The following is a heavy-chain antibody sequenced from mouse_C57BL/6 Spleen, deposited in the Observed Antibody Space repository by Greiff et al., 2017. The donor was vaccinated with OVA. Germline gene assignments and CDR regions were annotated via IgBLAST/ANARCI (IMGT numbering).Heavy chain of an antibody. D-gene: IGHD1-1*01. CDR3: ARLGYYGSSYYFDY. CDR2: ISGGGGNT. Sequence: EVNLVESGGGLVKPGGSLKLSCAASGFTFSSYTMSWVRQTPEKRLEWVATISGGGGNTYYPDSVKGRFTISSDNAKNTLYLQMSSLRSEDTALYYCARLGYYGSSYYFDYWGQGTTLTVSS. J-gene: IGHJ2*01. V-gene: IGHV5-9*01. CDR1: GFTFSSYT.